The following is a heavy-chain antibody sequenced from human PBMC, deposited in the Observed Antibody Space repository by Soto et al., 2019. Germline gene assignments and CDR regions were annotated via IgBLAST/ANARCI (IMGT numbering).Heavy chain of an antibody. CDR2: ISAYNGNT. D-gene: IGHD4-4*01. CDR3: ATTIARYSNYDLDY. V-gene: IGHV1-18*04. Sequence: ASVKVSCKASGYTVTSYGISCVRQAPGQGLEWMGWISAYNGNTNYAQKLQGRVTMTTDTSTDTAYMELSSLRSEDTAVYYCATTIARYSNYDLDYWGQGTLVTVSS. J-gene: IGHJ4*02. CDR1: GYTVTSYG.